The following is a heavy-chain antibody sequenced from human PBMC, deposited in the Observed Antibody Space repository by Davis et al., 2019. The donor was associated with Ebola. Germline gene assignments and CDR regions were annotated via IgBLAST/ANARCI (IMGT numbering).Heavy chain of an antibody. CDR1: GGPVSGHH. D-gene: IGHD1-26*01. J-gene: IGHJ1*01. V-gene: IGHV4-34*01. CDR2: FNHIGVT. CDR3: ARGPYSDWPLGAH. Sequence: PGGSLRLSCAVYGGPVSGHHWTWIRQPPGQGLEWIGEFNHIGVTSYSPSLEGRITVSADTSKNEIYLKLNSVTAAETAVYYCARGPYSDWPLGAHWGQGTRVTVSS.